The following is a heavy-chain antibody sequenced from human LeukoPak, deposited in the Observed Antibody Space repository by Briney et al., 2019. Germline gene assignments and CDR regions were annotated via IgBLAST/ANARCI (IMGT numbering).Heavy chain of an antibody. CDR2: IYYSGST. J-gene: IGHJ4*02. CDR1: GGSISSGGYY. CDR3: ARGRRDGYNLNY. V-gene: IGHV4-31*03. D-gene: IGHD5-24*01. Sequence: SETLSLTCTVSGGSISSGGYYWSWNRQHPGKGLEWIGYIYYSGSTYYNPSLKSRVTISVDTSKNQFSLKLSSVTAADTAVYYCARGRRDGYNLNYWGQGTLVTVSS.